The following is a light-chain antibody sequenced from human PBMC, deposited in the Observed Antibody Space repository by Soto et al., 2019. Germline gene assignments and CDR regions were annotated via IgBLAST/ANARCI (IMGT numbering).Light chain of an antibody. CDR3: SSYTRSSTLVV. J-gene: IGLJ2*01. V-gene: IGLV2-14*01. Sequence: QSALTQPASVSGSPGQSITISCTGTSSDVGGYNYVSWYQQHPGKAPKLMIYDVSNRPSGVSNRFSGSKSGNTDSLTISGLQAEDEADYYCSSYTRSSTLVVFGGGTKHTVL. CDR1: SSDVGGYNY. CDR2: DVS.